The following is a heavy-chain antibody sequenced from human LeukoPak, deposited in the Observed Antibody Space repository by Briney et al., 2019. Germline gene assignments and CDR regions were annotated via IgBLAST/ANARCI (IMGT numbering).Heavy chain of an antibody. D-gene: IGHD3-9*01. V-gene: IGHV3-21*06. Sequence: KPGGSLRLSCAASGFTFSSYTMNWVRQAPGKGLEWVSSISSSSSYIYYAEPVKGRFTISRDNAKNSMYLQMNSLRAEDPAVYYCARDTYDILTGYYKWAFDIWGQGTMVTVSS. CDR3: ARDTYDILTGYYKWAFDI. J-gene: IGHJ3*02. CDR2: ISSSSSYI. CDR1: GFTFSSYT.